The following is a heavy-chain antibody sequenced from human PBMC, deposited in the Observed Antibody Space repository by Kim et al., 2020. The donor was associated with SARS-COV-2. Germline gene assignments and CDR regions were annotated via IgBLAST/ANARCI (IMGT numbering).Heavy chain of an antibody. CDR3: ARYGSGSYPRFDS. J-gene: IGHJ4*02. Sequence: YTPCFRGAVTISVDTSKHQFSLNLTSVTAADTALYYCARYGSGSYPRFDSWGQGTLVTVSS. D-gene: IGHD3-10*01. V-gene: IGHV4-59*01.